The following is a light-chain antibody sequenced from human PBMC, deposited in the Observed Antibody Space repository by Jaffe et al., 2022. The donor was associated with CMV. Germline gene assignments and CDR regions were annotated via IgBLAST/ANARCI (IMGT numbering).Light chain of an antibody. V-gene: IGLV2-14*03. Sequence: QSALTQPASVSGSPGQSITISCTGTGSDIGGYNYVSWYQQHPGQAPKLMIYDVTNRPSGISNRFSGSKSGNTASLTISGLQAEDEADYYCSSFTSSSPLVFGGGTKLTVL. J-gene: IGLJ2*01. CDR2: DVT. CDR3: SSFTSSSPLV. CDR1: GSDIGGYNY.